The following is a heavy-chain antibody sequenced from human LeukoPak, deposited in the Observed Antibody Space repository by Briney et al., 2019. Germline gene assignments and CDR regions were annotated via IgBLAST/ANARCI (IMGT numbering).Heavy chain of an antibody. Sequence: GGSLRLSCAASGFTVSSNYMSWVRQAPGKGLEWVSVIYSGGSTYYADSVKGRFTISRDNSKNTLYLQMNSLRAEDTAVYYCARDGRVTMVQEYYYGVDVWGQGTTVTVSS. CDR2: IYSGGST. D-gene: IGHD3-10*01. V-gene: IGHV3-66*01. CDR1: GFTVSSNY. CDR3: ARDGRVTMVQEYYYGVDV. J-gene: IGHJ6*02.